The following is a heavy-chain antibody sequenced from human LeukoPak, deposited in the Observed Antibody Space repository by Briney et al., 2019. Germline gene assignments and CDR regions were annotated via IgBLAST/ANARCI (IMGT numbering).Heavy chain of an antibody. Sequence: AGGSLRLSCAASGFTFSTYAMSWVRQAPGKGLEWVSGISVSGGSTYYADSVKGRFTISRDNSKNTLFLQMNSLSAEDTAVYYCAKGFSTHYEYWGQGTLVTVSS. D-gene: IGHD5/OR15-5a*01. CDR3: AKGFSTHYEY. CDR2: ISVSGGST. V-gene: IGHV3-23*01. CDR1: GFTFSTYA. J-gene: IGHJ4*02.